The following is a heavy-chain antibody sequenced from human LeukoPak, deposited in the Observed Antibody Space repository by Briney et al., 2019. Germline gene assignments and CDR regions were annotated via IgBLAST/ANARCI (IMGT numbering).Heavy chain of an antibody. D-gene: IGHD2-15*01. V-gene: IGHV3-7*01. Sequence: GGSLRLSCAASGFTFSNYWMSWVRQAPGKGLEWVANIKQDGSEKYYVDSVKGRFTISRDNAKNSLYLQMNSLRAEDTAVYYCARDRGYCSGGSCYRGYYYGMDVWGQGTTVTVSS. CDR1: GFTFSNYW. J-gene: IGHJ6*02. CDR3: ARDRGYCSGGSCYRGYYYGMDV. CDR2: IKQDGSEK.